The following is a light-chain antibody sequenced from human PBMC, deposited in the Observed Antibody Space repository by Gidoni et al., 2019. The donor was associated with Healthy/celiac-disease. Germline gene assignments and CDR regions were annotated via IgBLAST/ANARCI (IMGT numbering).Light chain of an antibody. Sequence: QSSLTQPRPVSGSPGQSVTISCTGTSSDVGGDNYVSWYQQHPGKAPKRMIYEVSKRPTGVPDRFSGSKSGNTASLTISGRQAEYEADYYCCSYAGSYVFVFGGGTKLTVL. CDR1: SSDVGGDNY. CDR2: EVS. V-gene: IGLV2-11*01. CDR3: CSYAGSYVFV. J-gene: IGLJ2*01.